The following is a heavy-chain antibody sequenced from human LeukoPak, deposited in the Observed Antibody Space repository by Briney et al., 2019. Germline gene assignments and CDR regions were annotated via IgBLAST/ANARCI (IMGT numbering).Heavy chain of an antibody. Sequence: GRSLRLSCAASGFTFDDYAMHWVRQAPGKGLEWVSGISWNSGSIGYADSVKGRFTISRDNAKNSLYLQMNSLRAEDTALYCCAKDIAYYYDSSGYSANFDYWGQGTLVTVSS. CDR1: GFTFDDYA. J-gene: IGHJ4*02. CDR3: AKDIAYYYDSSGYSANFDY. CDR2: ISWNSGSI. D-gene: IGHD3-22*01. V-gene: IGHV3-9*01.